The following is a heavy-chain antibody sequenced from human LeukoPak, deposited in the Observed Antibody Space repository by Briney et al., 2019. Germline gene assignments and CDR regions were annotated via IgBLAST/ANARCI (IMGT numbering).Heavy chain of an antibody. CDR2: IIPIFGTA. V-gene: IGHV1-69*06. D-gene: IGHD5-24*01. J-gene: IGHJ4*02. CDR3: ARARRDGYNYVDY. Sequence: GASVKVSCKASGGTFISYAISWVRQAPGQGLEWMGGIIPIFGTANYAQKFQGRVTITADKSTSTAYMELSSLRSEDTAVYYCARARRDGYNYVDYWGQGTLVTVSS. CDR1: GGTFISYA.